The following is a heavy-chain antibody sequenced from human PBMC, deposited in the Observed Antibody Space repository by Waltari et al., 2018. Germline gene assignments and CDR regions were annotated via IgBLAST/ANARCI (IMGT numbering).Heavy chain of an antibody. J-gene: IGHJ4*02. CDR3: VKGKYYYESWGYYPMDH. Sequence: QLLESGGGLVQPGGSLRLSCVASGFTFSDYAMSWVRQAPGKGIDWGGFNYRSGTTSQADSAKGRFTISRDNSENSVYLQMSSLRLDDTAVYHCVKGKYYYESWGYYPMDHWGQGTLVTVSS. CDR2: FNYRSGTT. V-gene: IGHV3-23*05. CDR1: GFTFSDYA. D-gene: IGHD3-22*01.